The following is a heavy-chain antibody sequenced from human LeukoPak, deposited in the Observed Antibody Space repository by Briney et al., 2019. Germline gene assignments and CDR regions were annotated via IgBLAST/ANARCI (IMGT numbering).Heavy chain of an antibody. CDR2: ISSSSSYI. Sequence: PGGSLRLSCAASGFTVSSNYMSWVRQAPGKGLEWVSSISSSSSYIYYADSVKGRFTISRDNAKNSLYLQMNSLRAEDTAVYYCARALPTLIYSSGCQNWGQGTLVTVSS. J-gene: IGHJ4*02. V-gene: IGHV3-21*01. CDR3: ARALPTLIYSSGCQN. CDR1: GFTVSSNY. D-gene: IGHD6-19*01.